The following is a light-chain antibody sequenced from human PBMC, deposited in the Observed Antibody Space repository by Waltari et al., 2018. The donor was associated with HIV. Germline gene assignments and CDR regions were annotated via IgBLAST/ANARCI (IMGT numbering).Light chain of an antibody. CDR2: DVS. Sequence: QSALTQPPSASGSPGQSVTIPCPGTSRDFGGSNYVSWYQQHPGKAPKLMIYDVSKRPSGVPDRFSGSKSGNTASLTVSGLQAEDEADYYCSSYAGRNNVVFGGGTKVTVL. CDR3: SSYAGRNNVV. V-gene: IGLV2-8*01. J-gene: IGLJ2*01. CDR1: SRDFGGSNY.